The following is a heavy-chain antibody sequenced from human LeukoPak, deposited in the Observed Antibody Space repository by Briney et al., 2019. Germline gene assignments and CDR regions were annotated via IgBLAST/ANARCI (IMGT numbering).Heavy chain of an antibody. Sequence: GASVKVSCKASGYTFTSYAMHWVRQAPGQRHEWMGWINAGNGNTKYSQKFQGRVTITRDTSASTAYMELSSLRSEDTAVYYCAPTRGSVVVPLDYWGQGTLVTVSS. CDR3: APTRGSVVVPLDY. D-gene: IGHD2-15*01. CDR2: INAGNGNT. CDR1: GYTFTSYA. J-gene: IGHJ4*02. V-gene: IGHV1-3*01.